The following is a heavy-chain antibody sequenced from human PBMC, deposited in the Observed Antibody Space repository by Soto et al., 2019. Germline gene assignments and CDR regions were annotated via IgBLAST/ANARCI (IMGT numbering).Heavy chain of an antibody. Sequence: SVKVSCKASGGTFSSYTISWVRQAPGQGLEWMGRIIPILGIANYAQKFQGRVTITADKSTSTAYMELSSLRSEDTAVYYRARGYCSSTSCSSNNWFDPWGQGTLVTVSS. V-gene: IGHV1-69*02. CDR2: IIPILGIA. CDR3: ARGYCSSTSCSSNNWFDP. D-gene: IGHD2-2*01. J-gene: IGHJ5*02. CDR1: GGTFSSYT.